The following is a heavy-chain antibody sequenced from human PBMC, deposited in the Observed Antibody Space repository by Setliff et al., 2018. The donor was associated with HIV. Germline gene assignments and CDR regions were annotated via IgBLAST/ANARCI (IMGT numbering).Heavy chain of an antibody. J-gene: IGHJ3*02. V-gene: IGHV4-4*02. Sequence: SETLSLTCALSGDSVTSSSWWSWVRQPPGKGLEWVGEIYRSGSTNYNPSLKIRVTISLDKSKNQFSLKVNSVTAADTAVYYCTRRDNSVSGYYTDHAFDIWGQGTLVTVSS. CDR1: GDSVTSSSW. D-gene: IGHD3-22*01. CDR3: TRRDNSVSGYYTDHAFDI. CDR2: IYRSGST.